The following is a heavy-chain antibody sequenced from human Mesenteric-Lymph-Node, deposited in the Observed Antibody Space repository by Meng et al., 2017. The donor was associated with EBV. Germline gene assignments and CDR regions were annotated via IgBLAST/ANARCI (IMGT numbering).Heavy chain of an antibody. V-gene: IGHV3-11*01. CDR3: ARDYTSLDY. CDR1: GFIFSGYY. CDR2: ISRPGTAK. Sequence: QVQXVESGXXXVKPGGSXRLSCAASGFIFSGYYMSWIRQAPGKGLELVSYISRPGTAKHYADSVKGRFTISRDNAKNSLYLELTSLSAEDTAMYFCARDYTSLDYWGQGTLVTVSS. D-gene: IGHD3-16*01. J-gene: IGHJ4*02.